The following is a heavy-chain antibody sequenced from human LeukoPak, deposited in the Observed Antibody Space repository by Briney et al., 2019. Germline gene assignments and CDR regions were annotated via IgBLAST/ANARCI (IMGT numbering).Heavy chain of an antibody. D-gene: IGHD6-19*01. Sequence: KTSETLSLTCTVSGGSISSSSYYWGWIRQPPGKGLEWIGSIYYSGSTYYNPSLKSRVTISVDTPKNQFSLKLSSVTAADTAVYYCARLAYSSGWYYFDYWGQGTLVTVSS. CDR2: IYYSGST. CDR1: GGSISSSSYY. V-gene: IGHV4-39*01. CDR3: ARLAYSSGWYYFDY. J-gene: IGHJ4*02.